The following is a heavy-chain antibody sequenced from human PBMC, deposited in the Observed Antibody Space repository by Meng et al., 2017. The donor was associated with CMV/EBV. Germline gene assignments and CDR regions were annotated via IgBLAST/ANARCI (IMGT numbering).Heavy chain of an antibody. CDR3: ARGSYYRYVIDY. CDR1: GGSTISYY. CDR2: IYTSGST. J-gene: IGHJ4*02. V-gene: IGHV4-4*07. Sequence: QVHLQESGPGLLKPSETLSLTRTVSGGSTISYYWSWIWQPAGKGLEWIGRIYTSGSTNYNPSLKSRVTMSVDTSKNQFSLKLSSVTAADTAVYYCARGSYYRYVIDYWGQGTLVTVSS. D-gene: IGHD2-21*01.